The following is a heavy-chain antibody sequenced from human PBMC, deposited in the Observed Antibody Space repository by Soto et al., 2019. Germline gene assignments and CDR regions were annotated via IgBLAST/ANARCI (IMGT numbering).Heavy chain of an antibody. D-gene: IGHD5-18*01. V-gene: IGHV4-34*01. CDR3: ARAGYSYGFCGMDV. CDR2: INHSGST. CDR1: GGSFSGYY. Sequence: QVQLQQWGAGLLKPSETLSLTCAVYGGSFSGYYQSWIRQPPGKGLEWIGEINHSGSTNYNPSLKSRVTISVDTSKNQFSLKLSSVTAADTAVYYCARAGYSYGFCGMDVWGQGTTVTVSS. J-gene: IGHJ6*02.